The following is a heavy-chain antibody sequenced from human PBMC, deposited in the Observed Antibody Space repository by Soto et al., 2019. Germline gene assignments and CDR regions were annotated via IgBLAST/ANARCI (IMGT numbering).Heavy chain of an antibody. Sequence: QVQLVESGGGVVQPGRSLRLSCAASGFTFSSYGMHWVRQAPGKGLEWVAVIWCDGSNKYYADSVKGRFTISRDNSKNTLYLQMNSLRAEDTAVYYCARGTGFSSGTKGGGMDVWGQGTTVTVSS. CDR2: IWCDGSNK. CDR3: ARGTGFSSGTKGGGMDV. V-gene: IGHV3-33*01. CDR1: GFTFSSYG. D-gene: IGHD1-7*01. J-gene: IGHJ6*02.